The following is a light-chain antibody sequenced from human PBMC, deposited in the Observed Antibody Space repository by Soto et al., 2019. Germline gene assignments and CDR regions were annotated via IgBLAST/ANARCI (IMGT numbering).Light chain of an antibody. CDR2: GAS. Sequence: IVMTQSPATLSVSPGERATLSCRASQSVSSNLAWYQQKPGQAPRLLIYGASTRATGIPARFSGSGSGTEFTLTISSLQSEDFAVYYCQQYNNWPPWTFGQGNKVEIX. CDR3: QQYNNWPPWT. J-gene: IGKJ1*01. V-gene: IGKV3-15*01. CDR1: QSVSSN.